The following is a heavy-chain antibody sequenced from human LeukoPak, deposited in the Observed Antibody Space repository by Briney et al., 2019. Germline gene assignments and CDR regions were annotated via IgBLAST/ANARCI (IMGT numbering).Heavy chain of an antibody. Sequence: GGSLRLSCAASGFTFSSYGMPWVRQAPGKGLEWVAFIHYDGSDKYYADSVKGRFIISRDNSNNTLYLKMNSLRTEDTAIYYCATILPPSAEDDTAGWVRGTLV. CDR1: GFTFSSYG. CDR2: IHYDGSDK. D-gene: IGHD3-22*01. J-gene: IGHJ4*02. V-gene: IGHV3-30*02. CDR3: ATILPPSAEDDTAG.